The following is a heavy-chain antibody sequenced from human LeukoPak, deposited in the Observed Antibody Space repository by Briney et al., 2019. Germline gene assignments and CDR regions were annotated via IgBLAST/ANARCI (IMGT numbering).Heavy chain of an antibody. Sequence: SQTLSLTCAVSGGSISSGGYSWSWIRQPPGKGLEWIGEINHSGSTNYNPSLKSRVTISVDTSKNQFSLKLSSVTAADTAVYYCANRDGYRPFDYWGQGTLVTVSS. CDR2: INHSGST. CDR1: GGSISSGGYS. V-gene: IGHV4-30-2*01. CDR3: ANRDGYRPFDY. J-gene: IGHJ4*02. D-gene: IGHD5-24*01.